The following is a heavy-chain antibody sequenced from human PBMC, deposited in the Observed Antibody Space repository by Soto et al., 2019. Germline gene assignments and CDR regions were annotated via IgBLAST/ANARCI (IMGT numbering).Heavy chain of an antibody. J-gene: IGHJ6*02. CDR2: ISIGIIYI. CDR1: GLTFSTYT. D-gene: IGHD1-20*01. CDR3: AREPGSYNWNDGLMDV. Sequence: EVQLVESGGGLARPGGSLRLSGAESGLTFSTYTRNWVPQAPGKGLDGFSSISIGIIYIYYADSVTGRFTISKDTAKTSLYLQMNSLRAEDTAVYYCAREPGSYNWNDGLMDVWGQGTTVTVSS. V-gene: IGHV3-21*01.